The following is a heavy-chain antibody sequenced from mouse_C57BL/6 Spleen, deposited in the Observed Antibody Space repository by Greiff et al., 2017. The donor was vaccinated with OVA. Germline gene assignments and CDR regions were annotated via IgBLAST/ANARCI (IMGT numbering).Heavy chain of an antibody. CDR1: GYAFSSSW. Sequence: QVQLQQSGPELVKPGASVKISCKASGYAFSSSWMNWVKQRPGKGLEWIGRIYPGDGDTNYNGKFKGKATLTADKSSSTAYMQLSSLTSEDSAVYFCALYDGYYNYWGQGTTLTVSS. V-gene: IGHV1-82*01. J-gene: IGHJ2*01. CDR3: ALYDGYYNY. CDR2: IYPGDGDT. D-gene: IGHD2-3*01.